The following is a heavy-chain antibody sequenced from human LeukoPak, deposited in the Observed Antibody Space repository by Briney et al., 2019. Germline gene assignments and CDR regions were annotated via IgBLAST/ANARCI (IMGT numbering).Heavy chain of an antibody. V-gene: IGHV1-24*01. D-gene: IGHD3-16*02. CDR2: FDPEDGET. Sequence: ASVKVSCKVSGCTLTELSMHWVRQAPGKGLEWMGGFDPEDGETIYAQKFQGRVTMTEDTSTDTAYMELSSLRSEDTAVYYCATPPWGSYPPIAEYFQHWGQGTLVTVSS. J-gene: IGHJ1*01. CDR1: GCTLTELS. CDR3: ATPPWGSYPPIAEYFQH.